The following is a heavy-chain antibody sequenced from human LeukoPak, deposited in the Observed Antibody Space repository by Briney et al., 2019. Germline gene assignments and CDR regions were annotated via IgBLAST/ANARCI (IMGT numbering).Heavy chain of an antibody. D-gene: IGHD3-10*01. CDR2: ISAYNGNT. CDR1: GYTFTSYG. V-gene: IGHV1-18*01. J-gene: IGHJ3*02. CDR3: ARNVLLWFGELLGAFDI. Sequence: GASVKVSCKASGYTFTSYGISWVRQAPGQGLEWMGWISAYNGNTNYAQKLQGRVTMTTDTSTSTAYMELRSLRSDDTAVYYCARNVLLWFGELLGAFDIWGQGTMVTVSS.